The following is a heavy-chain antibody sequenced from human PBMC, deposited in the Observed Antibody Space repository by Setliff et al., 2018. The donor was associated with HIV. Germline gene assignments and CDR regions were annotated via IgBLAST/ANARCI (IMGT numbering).Heavy chain of an antibody. CDR3: VRGVQSPPHYSYYYMDV. Sequence: SVKVSCKASGGTFSSYAISWVRQAPGQGLEWMGGIIPIFGTTNYAQKFQGRVTITADKSTSTAYMELSSLRFDDTAMYYCVRGVQSPPHYSYYYMDVWGEGTMVTVSS. CDR1: GGTFSSYA. CDR2: IIPIFGTT. D-gene: IGHD3-3*01. V-gene: IGHV1-69*06. J-gene: IGHJ6*03.